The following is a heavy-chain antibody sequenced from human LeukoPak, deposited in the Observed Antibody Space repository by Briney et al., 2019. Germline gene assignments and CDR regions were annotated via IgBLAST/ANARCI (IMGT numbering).Heavy chain of an antibody. V-gene: IGHV1-24*01. Sequence: ASVKVSCKVSGYTLTELSMHWVRQAPGKGLEWVGGFDPEDGETIYAQKFQGRVTMTEDTSTDTAYMELSSLRSEDTAVYYCAIRGGYGAPLLDYWGQGTLVTVSS. CDR3: AIRGGYGAPLLDY. D-gene: IGHD4-17*01. CDR1: GYTLTELS. CDR2: FDPEDGET. J-gene: IGHJ4*02.